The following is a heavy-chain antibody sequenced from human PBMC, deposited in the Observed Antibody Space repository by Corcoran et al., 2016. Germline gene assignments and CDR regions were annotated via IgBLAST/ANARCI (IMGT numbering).Heavy chain of an antibody. CDR3: ANDRDILTGYDGY. CDR2: ISGRGGGT. Sequence: EVQLLESGGGLVQPGGSLRLSCAASGFTFNSSAMSWVRQAPGKGLEWVSAISGRGGGTYYADSVKGRFTISRDNSKNTLYLQMNSLRAEDTAVYYCANDRDILTGYDGYGGQGTLVTVSS. V-gene: IGHV3-23*01. D-gene: IGHD3-9*01. CDR1: GFTFNSSA. J-gene: IGHJ4*02.